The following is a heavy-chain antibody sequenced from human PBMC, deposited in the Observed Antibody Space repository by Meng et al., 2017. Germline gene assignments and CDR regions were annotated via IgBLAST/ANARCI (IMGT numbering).Heavy chain of an antibody. CDR2: INHSGST. V-gene: IGHV4-34*01. J-gene: IGHJ5*02. CDR1: GGPFSGNY. CDR3: ARKFTMVRGIYNWFDP. Sequence: QVQLEQWGTALFKPSGTLSLTSSGDGGPFSGNYGRWIRQPPGKRLEWIGEINHSGSTNYILSTKSRVTISVDTSKYQFSLKLSSVTAAETAVYYWARKFTMVRGIYNWFDPWGQGTLVTVSS. D-gene: IGHD3-10*01.